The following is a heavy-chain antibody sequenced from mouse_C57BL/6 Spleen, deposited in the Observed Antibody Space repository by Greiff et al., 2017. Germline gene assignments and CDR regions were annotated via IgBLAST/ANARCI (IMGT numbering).Heavy chain of an antibody. CDR2: IDPEDGDT. CDR3: TTSYYSNYGAMDY. CDR1: GFNIKDYY. V-gene: IGHV14-1*01. J-gene: IGHJ4*01. Sequence: EVQVVESGAELVRPGASVKLSCTASGFNIKDYYMHWVKQRPEQGLEWIGRIDPEDGDTEYAPKFQGKATMTADTSSNTAYLQLSSLTSEDTAVYYCTTSYYSNYGAMDYWGQGTSVTVSS. D-gene: IGHD2-5*01.